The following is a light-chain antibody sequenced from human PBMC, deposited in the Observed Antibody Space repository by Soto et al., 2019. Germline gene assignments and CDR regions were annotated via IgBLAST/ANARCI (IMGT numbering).Light chain of an antibody. CDR3: HQYNYLIT. J-gene: IGKJ5*01. CDR1: QSVGSD. CDR2: DAS. V-gene: IGKV3-15*01. Sequence: MTQSPTTLPVSPGERATLSCRASQSVGSDLAWYQQKPGQAPRLLIYDASTRATGIPVRFSGSGSGTEFTLSICSLQSEDFTVYYCHQYNYLITFGLGTRLQIK.